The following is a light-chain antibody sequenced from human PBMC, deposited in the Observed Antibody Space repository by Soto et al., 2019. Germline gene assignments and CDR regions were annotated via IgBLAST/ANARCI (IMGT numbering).Light chain of an antibody. J-gene: IGKJ1*01. CDR1: QSISSW. CDR3: QLYNSYWKA. Sequence: DIQMTQSPSTLSGSVGDRVTITCRASQSISSWLAWYQQTPGKAPKLLIYKASSLESGVPSRFSGSGSGTEFTLTISSLQTDECTANVCQLYNSYWKACGRGTKVDIK. V-gene: IGKV1-5*03. CDR2: KAS.